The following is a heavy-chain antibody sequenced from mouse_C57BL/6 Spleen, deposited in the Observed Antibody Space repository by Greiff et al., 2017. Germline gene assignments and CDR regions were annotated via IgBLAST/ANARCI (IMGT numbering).Heavy chain of an antibody. D-gene: IGHD3-1*01. CDR3: ARDRGTAWFAY. Sequence: EVQGVESGGGLVKPGGSLKLSCAASGFTFSSYAMSWVRQTPEKRLEWVATISDGGSYTYYPDNVKGRFTISRGNAKNNLYLQMSHLKSEDTAMYYCARDRGTAWFAYWGQGTLVTVSA. J-gene: IGHJ3*01. V-gene: IGHV5-4*01. CDR1: GFTFSSYA. CDR2: ISDGGSYT.